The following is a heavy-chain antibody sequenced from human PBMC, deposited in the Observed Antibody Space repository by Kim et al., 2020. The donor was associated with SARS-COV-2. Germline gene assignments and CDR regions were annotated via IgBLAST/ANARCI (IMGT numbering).Heavy chain of an antibody. D-gene: IGHD4-4*01. CDR1: GGSISSGGYY. Sequence: SETLSLTCTVSGGSISSGGYYWSWIRQHPGKGLEWIGYIYYSGSTYYNPSLKSRVTISVDTSKNQFSLNLSSVTAADTAVYYCARSLTYSNYGLVYYYYGMDVWGQGTTVTVSS. CDR2: IYYSGST. CDR3: ARSLTYSNYGLVYYYYGMDV. J-gene: IGHJ6*02. V-gene: IGHV4-31*03.